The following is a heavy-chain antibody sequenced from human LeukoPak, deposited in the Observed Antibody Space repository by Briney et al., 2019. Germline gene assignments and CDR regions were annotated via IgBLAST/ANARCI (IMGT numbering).Heavy chain of an antibody. D-gene: IGHD1-14*01. V-gene: IGHV3-7*01. Sequence: GGSLRLSCAASGFTFSNYYLNWVRQAPGKGLEWVANINQDGSDKYYVDSVKGRFTISRDNAKNSLYLHMNSLRAEDTAVYYCASDLGRTAGYWGQGTLVTVSS. J-gene: IGHJ4*02. CDR2: INQDGSDK. CDR1: GFTFSNYY. CDR3: ASDLGRTAGY.